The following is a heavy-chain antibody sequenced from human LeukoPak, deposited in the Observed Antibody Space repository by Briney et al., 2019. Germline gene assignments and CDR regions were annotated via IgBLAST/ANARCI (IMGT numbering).Heavy chain of an antibody. CDR1: GGTFSSYA. V-gene: IGHV1-69*04. CDR3: ARRNYYFDY. Sequence: ASVKVSCKASGGTFSSYAISWVRQAPGQGLEWMGRIIPILGIANYAQKFQGRVTLTTDTSTSTAYMELRSLRSDDTAMFYCARRNYYFDYWGQGTLVTVSS. J-gene: IGHJ4*02. CDR2: IIPILGIA.